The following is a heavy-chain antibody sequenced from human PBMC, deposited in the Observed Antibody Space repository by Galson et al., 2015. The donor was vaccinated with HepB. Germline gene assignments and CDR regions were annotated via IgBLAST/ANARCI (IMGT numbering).Heavy chain of an antibody. Sequence: CTVSGGSISSFYWHWIRQAPGKGLEWIGYIYYSGYTNYNPSLKSRVIISVDTSKNQFSLNVMSMTAADTAVYFCVRSDWGYWSFDLWGRGTLVTVSS. D-gene: IGHD2-21*02. V-gene: IGHV4-59*01. CDR2: IYYSGYT. CDR3: VRSDWGYWSFDL. CDR1: GGSISSFY. J-gene: IGHJ2*01.